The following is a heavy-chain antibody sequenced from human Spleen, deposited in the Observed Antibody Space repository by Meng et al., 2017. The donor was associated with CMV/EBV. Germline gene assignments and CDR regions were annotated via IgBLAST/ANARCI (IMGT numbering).Heavy chain of an antibody. V-gene: IGHV3-30*02. Sequence: GGSLRLSCAASGFTFSSYGMHWVRQAPGKGLEWVAFIRYDGSNKYYADSVKGRFTISRDNSKNTLYLQMNSLRAEDTAIYYCARLNGRLGAYFFDYWGQGTLVTVSS. CDR3: ARLNGRLGAYFFDY. D-gene: IGHD2-8*01. CDR2: IRYDGSNK. J-gene: IGHJ4*02. CDR1: GFTFSSYG.